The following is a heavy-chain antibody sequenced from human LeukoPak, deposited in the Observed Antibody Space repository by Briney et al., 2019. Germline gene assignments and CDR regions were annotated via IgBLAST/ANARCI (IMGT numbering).Heavy chain of an antibody. V-gene: IGHV3-23*01. CDR3: ANSGGYCSSTSCLYYYYYYGMDV. J-gene: IGHJ6*02. D-gene: IGHD2-2*01. CDR1: GFTFSSYA. Sequence: GGSLRLSCAASGFTFSSYAMSWVRQAPGKGLEWVSAISGSGGSTYYADSVKGRFTISRDNSKNTLYLQMNSPRAEDTAVYYCANSGGYCSSTSCLYYYYYYGMDVWGQGTTVTVSS. CDR2: ISGSGGST.